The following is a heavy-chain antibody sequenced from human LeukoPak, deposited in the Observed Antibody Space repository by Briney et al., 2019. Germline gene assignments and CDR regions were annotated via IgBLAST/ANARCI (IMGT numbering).Heavy chain of an antibody. Sequence: SQTLSLTCTVSGYAITSGGFSWNWIRQPPGKGLEWIGCIYDRGPAYYNPSLKSRVTLSVDTSKNEFSLKLSSVTAADTAVYYCARGPPPDLDYWGRGTLVTVSS. CDR3: ARGPPPDLDY. CDR1: GYAITSGGFS. CDR2: IYDRGPA. J-gene: IGHJ4*02. V-gene: IGHV4-30-2*01.